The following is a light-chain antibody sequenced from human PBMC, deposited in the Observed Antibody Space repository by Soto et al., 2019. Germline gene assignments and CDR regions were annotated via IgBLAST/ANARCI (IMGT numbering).Light chain of an antibody. Sequence: EIVLTQSTATLSLSPGERATLSCRASQSVSSYLAWYQQKPGQAPRLLIYDASNRATGIPARFSGSGSGTDFTLTISSLEPEDFAVYYCQQRSNCPITFGQGTRLEIK. CDR2: DAS. J-gene: IGKJ5*01. V-gene: IGKV3-11*01. CDR1: QSVSSY. CDR3: QQRSNCPIT.